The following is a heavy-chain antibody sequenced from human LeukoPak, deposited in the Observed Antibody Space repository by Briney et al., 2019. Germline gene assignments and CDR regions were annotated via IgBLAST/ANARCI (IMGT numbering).Heavy chain of an antibody. Sequence: GGSLRLSCAASGFSVSSTYMTWVRQAPGKGLQWVSIIYGGGTTYFADSVKGRFTVSRDNSKNTLYLQMNSLRADDTAVYFCARGAATPGGDSFDVWGQGTMVTVSS. CDR1: GFSVSSTY. D-gene: IGHD1-1*01. J-gene: IGHJ3*01. CDR2: IYGGGTT. CDR3: ARGAATPGGDSFDV. V-gene: IGHV3-53*01.